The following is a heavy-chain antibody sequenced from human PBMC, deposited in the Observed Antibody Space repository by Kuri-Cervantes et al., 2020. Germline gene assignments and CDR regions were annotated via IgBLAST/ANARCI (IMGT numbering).Heavy chain of an antibody. Sequence: ASVKVSCKASGYTFTAYGISWVRQAPGQGLEWMGWINPNSGGTNYAQKFQGRVTMTRDTSTSTAYMELSRLRSDDTAVYYCARVDCSSTSCYESYYYGMDVWGQGTTVTVSS. D-gene: IGHD2-2*01. CDR3: ARVDCSSTSCYESYYYGMDV. V-gene: IGHV1-2*02. CDR2: INPNSGGT. CDR1: GYTFTAYG. J-gene: IGHJ6*02.